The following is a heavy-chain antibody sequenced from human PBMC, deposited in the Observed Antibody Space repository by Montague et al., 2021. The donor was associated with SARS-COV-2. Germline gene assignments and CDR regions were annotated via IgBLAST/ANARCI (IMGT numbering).Heavy chain of an antibody. CDR3: SRHYSATLPADY. CDR1: GGSISSFY. J-gene: IGHJ4*02. V-gene: IGHV4-59*08. D-gene: IGHD2-15*01. Sequence: SETLSLTCTVSGGSISSFYWSWFRQPPGKGLEWIGYISDSGSTNYNPSLTRRVTMSVDTSKNQFSLKVNSVTAADTAAYYCSRHYSATLPADYWGQGTLVTVSS. CDR2: ISDSGST.